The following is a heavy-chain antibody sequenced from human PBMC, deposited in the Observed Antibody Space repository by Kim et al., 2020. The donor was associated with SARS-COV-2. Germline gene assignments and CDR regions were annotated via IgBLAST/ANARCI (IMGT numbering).Heavy chain of an antibody. CDR2: ISYDGSNK. CDR1: GFTFSSYG. CDR3: ANHWGSYYGSGGGQNWFDP. V-gene: IGHV3-30*18. J-gene: IGHJ5*02. D-gene: IGHD3-10*01. Sequence: GGSLRLSCAASGFTFSSYGMHWVRQAPGKGLEWVAVISYDGSNKYYADSVKGRFTISRDNSKNTLYLQMNSLRAEDTAVYYCANHWGSYYGSGGGQNWFDPWGQGTLVTVSS.